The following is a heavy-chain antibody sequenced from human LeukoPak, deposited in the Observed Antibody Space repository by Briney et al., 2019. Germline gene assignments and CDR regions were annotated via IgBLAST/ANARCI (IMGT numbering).Heavy chain of an antibody. CDR3: AKDNGAYGSGRPDY. CDR1: GFTFDDYA. Sequence: GRSLRLSCAASGFTFDDYAMHWVRQAPGKGLEWGSGISWNSGSIGYADSVKGRFTISRDNAKNSLYLQMNSLRAEDPALYYCAKDNGAYGSGRPDYWGQGTLVTVSS. D-gene: IGHD3-10*01. CDR2: ISWNSGSI. V-gene: IGHV3-9*01. J-gene: IGHJ4*02.